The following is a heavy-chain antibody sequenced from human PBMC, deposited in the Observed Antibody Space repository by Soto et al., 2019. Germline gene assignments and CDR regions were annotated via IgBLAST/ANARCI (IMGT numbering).Heavy chain of an antibody. CDR2: IKTDGSST. Sequence: GGSLSLSCAASGFTFSAYWIHWVRQAPEKGLEWVSRIKTDGSSTDYADSVKGRFTISRDNAKNILYLQMDSLRVEDTAVYYCAKREGNTFGLFHSGQGTLVTVSS. V-gene: IGHV3-74*01. CDR3: AKREGNTFGLFH. D-gene: IGHD5-18*01. J-gene: IGHJ4*02. CDR1: GFTFSAYW.